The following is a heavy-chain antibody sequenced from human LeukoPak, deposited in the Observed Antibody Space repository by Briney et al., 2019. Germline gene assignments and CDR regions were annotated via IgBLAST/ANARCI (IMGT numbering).Heavy chain of an antibody. CDR1: GYTFTGYY. CDR2: INPGSGGT. J-gene: IGHJ5*02. CDR3: ARGLYYYGSGSYYNLPWFDP. Sequence: RASVKVSCKASGYTFTGYYVHWVRQAPGQGLEWMGWINPGSGGTNYAQKFQGRVTMTRDTSISTAYMELSRLRSDDTAVYYCARGLYYYGSGSYYNLPWFDPWGQGTLVTVSS. V-gene: IGHV1-2*02. D-gene: IGHD3-10*01.